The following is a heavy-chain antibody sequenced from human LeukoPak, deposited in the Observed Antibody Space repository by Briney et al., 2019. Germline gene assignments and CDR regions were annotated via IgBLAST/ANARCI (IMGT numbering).Heavy chain of an antibody. CDR3: AKLKGSSWYGAGGY. CDR1: GFTFTSYG. D-gene: IGHD6-13*01. CDR2: ITGSGGSA. Sequence: PGGSLRLSCAASGFTFTSYGMSWVRQAPGKGLEWVSTITGSGGSAYYADSVKGRFTISRDNSKNTLFLQMNSLRAEDTAIYYCAKLKGSSWYGAGGYWGQGTLVTVSS. V-gene: IGHV3-23*01. J-gene: IGHJ4*02.